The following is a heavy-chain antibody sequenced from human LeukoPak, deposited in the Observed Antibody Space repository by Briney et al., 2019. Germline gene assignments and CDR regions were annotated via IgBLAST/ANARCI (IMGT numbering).Heavy chain of an antibody. D-gene: IGHD3-16*01. J-gene: IGHJ4*02. CDR2: IKEDGSEK. Sequence: PGGSLRLSCAASGFTFSSNWMSWVRQAPGKGLEWVANIKEDGSEKYYVDSVKGRFTISRDNSKNTLYLQMNSLRDEDTAVYYCAKGLRGDLPTASDYWGQGTLVTVSS. CDR3: AKGLRGDLPTASDY. CDR1: GFTFSSNW. V-gene: IGHV3-7*02.